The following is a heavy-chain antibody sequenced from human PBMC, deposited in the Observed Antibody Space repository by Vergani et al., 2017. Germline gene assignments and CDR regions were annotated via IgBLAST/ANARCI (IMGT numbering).Heavy chain of an antibody. CDR2: IKQDGSEK. CDR1: GFTFSSYW. Sequence: EVQLVESGGGLVQPGGSLRLSCAASGFTFSSYWMRWVRQAPGKGLEWVANIKQDGSEKYYVDSVKGRFTISRDNAKNSLYLQMNSLRAEDTALYYCAKDLVPSYYPTIIDYWGQGTLVTVSS. CDR3: AKDLVPSYYPTIIDY. D-gene: IGHD1-26*01. V-gene: IGHV3-7*03. J-gene: IGHJ4*02.